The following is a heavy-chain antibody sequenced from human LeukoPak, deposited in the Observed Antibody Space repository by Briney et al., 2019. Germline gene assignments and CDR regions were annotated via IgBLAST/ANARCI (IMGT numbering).Heavy chain of an antibody. CDR1: GFTFSSYS. CDR3: ARDRGITMTQNWFDP. Sequence: GGSLRLSCAASGFTFSSYSMNWVRQAPGKGLEWVSSISSSSSYIYYADSVKGRFTISRDNAKNSLYLQMNSLRAEDTAVYYCARDRGITMTQNWFDPWGQGTLVTVSS. V-gene: IGHV3-21*01. D-gene: IGHD3-22*01. J-gene: IGHJ5*02. CDR2: ISSSSSYI.